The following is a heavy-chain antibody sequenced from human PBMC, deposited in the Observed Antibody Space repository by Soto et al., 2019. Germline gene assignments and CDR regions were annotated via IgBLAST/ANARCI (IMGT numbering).Heavy chain of an antibody. D-gene: IGHD3-10*01. Sequence: ASVKVSCKASGFTFTSSAVQWVRQARGQRLEWIGWIVVGSGNTNYAQKFQERVTITRDMSTSTAYMELSSLRSEDTAVYYRAADEDYGSGSYYYYYGMDVWGQGTTVTVS. CDR3: AADEDYGSGSYYYYYGMDV. V-gene: IGHV1-58*01. CDR2: IVVGSGNT. J-gene: IGHJ6*02. CDR1: GFTFTSSA.